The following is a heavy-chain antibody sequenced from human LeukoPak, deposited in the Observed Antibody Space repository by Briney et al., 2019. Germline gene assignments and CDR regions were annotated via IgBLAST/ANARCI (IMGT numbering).Heavy chain of an antibody. V-gene: IGHV3-33*01. CDR1: GFTFSSYG. Sequence: GGSLRLSCAASGFTFSSYGMHWVRQAPGKGLEWVAVIWHNGSNKYYADSVKGRFTISRDNSKNTLYLQMNSLRAEDTAVYYCARPVLNYYGSGSYYFDYWGQGTLVTVSS. D-gene: IGHD3-10*01. CDR2: IWHNGSNK. CDR3: ARPVLNYYGSGSYYFDY. J-gene: IGHJ4*02.